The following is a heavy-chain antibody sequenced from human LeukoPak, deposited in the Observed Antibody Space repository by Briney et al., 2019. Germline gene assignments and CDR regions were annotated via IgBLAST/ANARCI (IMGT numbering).Heavy chain of an antibody. Sequence: PSETLFLTCTVSGGSISSYYWGWIRQPPGKGLEWIGSIYHSGSTYSNPSLKSRVTISVDTSKNQFSLKLSSVTAADTAVYYCARVPHNLAAAGPYYYYMDVWGKGTTVTVSS. CDR1: GGSISSYY. J-gene: IGHJ6*03. V-gene: IGHV4-38-2*02. D-gene: IGHD6-13*01. CDR3: ARVPHNLAAAGPYYYYMDV. CDR2: IYHSGST.